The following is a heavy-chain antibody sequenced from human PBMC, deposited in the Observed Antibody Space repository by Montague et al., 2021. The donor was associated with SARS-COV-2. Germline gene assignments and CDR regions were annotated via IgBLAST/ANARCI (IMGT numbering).Heavy chain of an antibody. D-gene: IGHD3-22*01. CDR1: GGSISSSSHY. J-gene: IGHJ4*02. V-gene: IGHV4-39*01. CDR2: ISYTGST. Sequence: SETLSLTCTVSGGSISSSSHYWGWPRQPPGRGLQWIGSISYTGSTYYNPSLKSRVTISRDTSKHQFSLKLSSVTAADTAVYYCARQYYYDNNGFPAYDHWGRETLVTVSS. CDR3: ARQYYYDNNGFPAYDH.